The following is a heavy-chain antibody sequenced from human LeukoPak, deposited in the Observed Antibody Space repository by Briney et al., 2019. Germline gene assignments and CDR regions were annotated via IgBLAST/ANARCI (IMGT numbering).Heavy chain of an antibody. CDR2: INPNSGGT. CDR3: ARVPRRNLAYRSNGAFDI. Sequence: ASVKVSCKASGYTFTGYYMHWVRQAPGQGLEWMGWINPNSGGTNYQGRVTMTRDTSISTAYMELSRLRSDDTAVYYCARVPRRNLAYRSNGAFDIWGQGTMVTVSS. V-gene: IGHV1-2*02. D-gene: IGHD1-14*01. J-gene: IGHJ3*02. CDR1: GYTFTGYY.